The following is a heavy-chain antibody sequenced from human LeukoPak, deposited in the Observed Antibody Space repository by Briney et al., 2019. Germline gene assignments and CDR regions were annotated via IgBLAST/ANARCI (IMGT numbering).Heavy chain of an antibody. J-gene: IGHJ4*02. V-gene: IGHV1-69*04. D-gene: IGHD5-18*01. CDR3: ARRGYSYGSLDY. CDR2: ITPILGIA. CDR1: GGTFSSYA. Sequence: SVKVSCKASGGTFSSYAISWVRQAPGQGLEWMGRITPILGIANYAQEFQGRVTITADKSTSTAYMELSSLRSEDTAVYYCARRGYSYGSLDYWGQGTLVTVSS.